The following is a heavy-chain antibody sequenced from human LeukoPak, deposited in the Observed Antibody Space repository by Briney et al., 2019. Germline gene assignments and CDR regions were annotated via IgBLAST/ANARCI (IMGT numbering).Heavy chain of an antibody. Sequence: PSETLSLTCAVYGGSFSGYYWSWIRQPPGKGLEWIGEINHSGSTNYNPSLKSRVTISVDTSKNQFSLKLSSVTAADTAVYYCASTPDPRYYDSGLGDAFDIWGQGTMVTVSS. CDR2: INHSGST. D-gene: IGHD3-22*01. V-gene: IGHV4-34*01. CDR3: ASTPDPRYYDSGLGDAFDI. CDR1: GGSFSGYY. J-gene: IGHJ3*02.